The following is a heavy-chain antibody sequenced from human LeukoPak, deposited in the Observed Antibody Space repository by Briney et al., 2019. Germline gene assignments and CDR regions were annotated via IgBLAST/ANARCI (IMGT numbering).Heavy chain of an antibody. J-gene: IGHJ4*02. CDR3: AKFLPTHIVVANYYFDY. Sequence: GGSLRLSCAASGFTVSSNYMSWVRQAPGKGLEWVSVIFSGGSTFYADSVKGRFTISRDNSKNTLYLQMNSLRAEDTAVYYCAKFLPTHIVVANYYFDYWGQGTLVTVSS. CDR1: GFTVSSNY. CDR2: IFSGGST. D-gene: IGHD2-21*01. V-gene: IGHV3-53*01.